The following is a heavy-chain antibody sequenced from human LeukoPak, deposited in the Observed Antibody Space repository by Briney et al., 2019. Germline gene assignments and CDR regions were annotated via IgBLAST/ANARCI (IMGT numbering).Heavy chain of an antibody. D-gene: IGHD3-22*01. Sequence: PGGSLRLSCAASGFTFSTYAMNWVRQAPGRGLEWLSSISGSGGSTYYADSVKGRFTISRDNSKNMLYLQMNSLRAEDTAVYYCAKDGYYYDSSGYRYYFDYWGQGTLVTVSS. CDR2: ISGSGGST. CDR3: AKDGYYYDSSGYRYYFDY. V-gene: IGHV3-23*01. CDR1: GFTFSTYA. J-gene: IGHJ4*02.